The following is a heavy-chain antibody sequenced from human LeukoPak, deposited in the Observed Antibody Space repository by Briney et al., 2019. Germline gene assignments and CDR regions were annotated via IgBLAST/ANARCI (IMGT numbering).Heavy chain of an antibody. CDR3: AREGGEWLGYYFDY. D-gene: IGHD6-19*01. CDR2: ISYDGSNK. J-gene: IGHJ4*02. CDR1: GVTFSSYA. Sequence: PGRALRLCCAASGVTFSSYAMHWVRQAPGKGLEWVAVISYDGSNKYYADSVKGRFTISRDNSKNTLYLQMNRLRAEDTAVYYCAREGGEWLGYYFDYWGQGTLVTVSS. V-gene: IGHV3-30*01.